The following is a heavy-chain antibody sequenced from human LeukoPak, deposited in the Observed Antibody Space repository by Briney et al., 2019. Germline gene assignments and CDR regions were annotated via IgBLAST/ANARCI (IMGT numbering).Heavy chain of an antibody. Sequence: GGTLRLSCAASGFTFSIYAMNWIRQAPGKGLELVSTFVGDGHGTYYADSVKGRFTVSRDNSKNTLFLQMNSLRGDDTAVYYCAKTTDSGCPTCYGYFDYWGQGTPVTVSS. CDR3: AKTTDSGCPTCYGYFDY. D-gene: IGHD2-15*01. CDR2: FVGDGHGT. J-gene: IGHJ4*02. V-gene: IGHV3-23*01. CDR1: GFTFSIYA.